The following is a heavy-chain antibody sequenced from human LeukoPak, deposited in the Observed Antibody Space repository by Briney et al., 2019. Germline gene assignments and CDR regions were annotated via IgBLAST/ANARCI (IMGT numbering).Heavy chain of an antibody. D-gene: IGHD6-19*01. J-gene: IGHJ4*02. Sequence: GGSLRLSCAASGFTFSTYSMNWVRQAPGRGLEWVSSITTSTTVPHIFYADSVTGRFTISRDNADNSLFLQMNSLRAEDTAVYYCARSLRYSSGWYDAPLDYWGQGILVTVSS. CDR1: GFTFSTYS. V-gene: IGHV3-21*01. CDR3: ARSLRYSSGWYDAPLDY. CDR2: ITTSTTVPHI.